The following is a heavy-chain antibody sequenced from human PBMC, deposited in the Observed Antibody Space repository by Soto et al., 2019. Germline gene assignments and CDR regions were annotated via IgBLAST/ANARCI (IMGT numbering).Heavy chain of an antibody. J-gene: IGHJ6*02. D-gene: IGHD4-4*01. CDR2: IYPDYSDT. CDR1: GYTFTDYW. Sequence: PGESLKISCKGSGYTFTDYWIGWVRQLPGKGLEWMGSIYPDYSDTRYSPCIQSHVTTPDDKATITAYLQWNTLKASDTSVYYGARHISNFRCDYNAMDVWGQGTTVTVSS. V-gene: IGHV5-51*01. CDR3: ARHISNFRCDYNAMDV.